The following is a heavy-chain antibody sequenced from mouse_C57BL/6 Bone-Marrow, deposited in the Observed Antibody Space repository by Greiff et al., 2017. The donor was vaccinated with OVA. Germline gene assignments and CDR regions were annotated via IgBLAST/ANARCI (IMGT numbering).Heavy chain of an antibody. D-gene: IGHD2-3*01. CDR3: ARDLLYDGYRDYYAMDY. Sequence: EVQLQQSGPELVKPGASVKIPCKASGYTFTDYNMDWVKQSHGKSLEWIGDINPNNGGTIYNQKFKGKATLTVDKSSSTAYMELRSLTSEDTAVYYCARDLLYDGYRDYYAMDYWGQGTSVTVSS. J-gene: IGHJ4*01. V-gene: IGHV1-18*01. CDR1: GYTFTDYN. CDR2: INPNNGGT.